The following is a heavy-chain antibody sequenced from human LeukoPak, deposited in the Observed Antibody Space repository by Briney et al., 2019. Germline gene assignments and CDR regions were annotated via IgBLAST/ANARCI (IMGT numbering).Heavy chain of an antibody. V-gene: IGHV3-20*04. CDR3: ARENRYCSSTSCYVGFDY. J-gene: IGHJ4*02. CDR2: INWNGGST. Sequence: GGSLRLSCAACGFTFDDYGMSWVRQAPGKGLKWVSGINWNGGSTGYPDSVKGRFTISRDNAKNSLYLQMNSLRAEDTALYYCARENRYCSSTSCYVGFDYWGQGTLVTVSS. D-gene: IGHD2-2*01. CDR1: GFTFDDYG.